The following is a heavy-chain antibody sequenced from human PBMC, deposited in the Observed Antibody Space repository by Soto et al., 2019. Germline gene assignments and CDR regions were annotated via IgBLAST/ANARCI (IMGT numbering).Heavy chain of an antibody. D-gene: IGHD6-6*01. V-gene: IGHV4-34*01. J-gene: IGHJ6*02. Sequence: QVQLQQWGAGLLKPSETLSLTCAVYGGSFSGYYWSWIRQPPGKGLEWIGEINHSGSTNYNPSLKRRVTISVDTSKNQFSLKLSSVTAADTAVYYCARGRGRGSSYHYYYYGMDVWGQGTTVTVSS. CDR2: INHSGST. CDR1: GGSFSGYY. CDR3: ARGRGRGSSYHYYYYGMDV.